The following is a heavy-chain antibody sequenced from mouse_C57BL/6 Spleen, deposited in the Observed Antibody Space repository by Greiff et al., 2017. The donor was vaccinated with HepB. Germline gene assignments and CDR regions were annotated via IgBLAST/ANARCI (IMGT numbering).Heavy chain of an antibody. V-gene: IGHV5-9*01. J-gene: IGHJ3*01. CDR3: ARQGYDYDEAWFAY. D-gene: IGHD2-4*01. CDR2: ISGGGGNT. Sequence: EVQVVESGGGLVKPGGSLKLSCAASGFTFSSYTMSWVRQTPEKRLEWVATISGGGGNTYYPDSVKCRFTISRDNAKNTLYLQMSSLRSEDTALYYCARQGYDYDEAWFAYWGQGTLVTVSA. CDR1: GFTFSSYT.